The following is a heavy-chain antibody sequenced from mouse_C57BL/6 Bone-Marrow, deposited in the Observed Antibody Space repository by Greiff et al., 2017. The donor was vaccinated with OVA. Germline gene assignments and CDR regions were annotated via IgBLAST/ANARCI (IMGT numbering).Heavy chain of an antibody. CDR3: ASPDSYYPRFAY. Sequence: QVQLQQSGPELVKPGASVKISCKASGYSFTSYYIHWVKQRPGQGLEWIGWIYPGSGNTKYNEKFKGKATMTADTSSSTAYMQLSSLTSEDSAVYYCASPDSYYPRFAYWGQGTLVTVSA. V-gene: IGHV1-66*01. D-gene: IGHD2-12*01. CDR1: GYSFTSYY. J-gene: IGHJ3*01. CDR2: IYPGSGNT.